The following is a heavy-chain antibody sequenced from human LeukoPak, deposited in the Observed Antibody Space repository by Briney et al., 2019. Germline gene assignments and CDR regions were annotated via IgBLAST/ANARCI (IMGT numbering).Heavy chain of an antibody. J-gene: IGHJ6*03. CDR3: ARGRYCSSTSCYRVYYMDV. CDR2: MNPNSGNT. CDR1: GYTFTSYD. D-gene: IGHD2-2*02. Sequence: ASVKVSCKASGYTFTSYDINWVRQATGQGLEWMGWMNPNSGNTGYAQKFQGRVTMTRNTSISTAYMELSSLRSEDTALYYCARGRYCSSTSCYRVYYMDVWGKGTTVTVSS. V-gene: IGHV1-8*01.